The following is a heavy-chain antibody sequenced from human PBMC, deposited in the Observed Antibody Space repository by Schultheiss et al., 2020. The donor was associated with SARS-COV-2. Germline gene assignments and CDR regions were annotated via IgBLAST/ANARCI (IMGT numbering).Heavy chain of an antibody. D-gene: IGHD3-22*01. CDR2: ISYDGSNK. CDR1: GFTFSSYA. J-gene: IGHJ3*02. V-gene: IGHV3-30*04. CDR3: ARWGSSGFRNAFDI. Sequence: GESLKISCAASGFTFSSYAMHWVRQAPGKGLEWVAVISYDGSNKYYADSVKGRFTISRDNSKNTLYLQMNSLRAEDTAVYYCARWGSSGFRNAFDIWGQGTMVTVSS.